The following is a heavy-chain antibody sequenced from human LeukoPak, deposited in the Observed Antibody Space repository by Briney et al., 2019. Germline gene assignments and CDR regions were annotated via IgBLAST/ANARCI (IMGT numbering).Heavy chain of an antibody. CDR2: INHSGST. J-gene: IGHJ5*02. V-gene: IGHV4-34*01. CDR3: ARAPNWFDP. Sequence: SETLSLTCAVYGGSFSGYYWSWIRQPPGKGLEWIGEINHSGSTNYNPSLKSRVTISVDTSKNQFSLKLSSVTAADTAVCYCARAPNWFDPWGQGTLVTVSS. CDR1: GGSFSGYY.